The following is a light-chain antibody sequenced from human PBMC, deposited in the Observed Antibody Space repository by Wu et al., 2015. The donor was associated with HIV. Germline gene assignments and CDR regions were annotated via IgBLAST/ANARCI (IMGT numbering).Light chain of an antibody. CDR3: QQYSDYLFT. V-gene: IGKV1-9*01. CDR1: QDINNY. Sequence: QLTQSPYSLSASIGDRITITCRASQDINNYLAWYRQKPGKAPELLIYGASTLQSGVPSRFSGSGSGTEFTLTISSLQPDDFATYYCQQYSDYLFTFGQGTKLEIK. J-gene: IGKJ2*01. CDR2: GAS.